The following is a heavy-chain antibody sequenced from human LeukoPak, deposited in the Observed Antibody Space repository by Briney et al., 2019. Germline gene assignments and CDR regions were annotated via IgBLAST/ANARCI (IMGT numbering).Heavy chain of an antibody. CDR3: AKASPYYYYGMDV. J-gene: IGHJ6*02. CDR1: GYTFTGYY. Sequence: ASVKVSCKASGYTFTGYYMHWVQQAPGQGLEWMGWINPNSGGTNYAQKFQGRVTMTRDTSISTAYMELSRLRSDDAAVYYCAKASPYYYYGMDVWGQGTTVTVSS. CDR2: INPNSGGT. V-gene: IGHV1-2*02. D-gene: IGHD2-2*01.